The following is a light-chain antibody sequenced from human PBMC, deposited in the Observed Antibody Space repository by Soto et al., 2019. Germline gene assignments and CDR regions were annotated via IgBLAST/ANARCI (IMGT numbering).Light chain of an antibody. CDR3: HQNYQWPSYT. J-gene: IGKJ2*01. V-gene: IGKV3-15*01. CDR2: DAS. Sequence: EIVMTQSPLTLSASPGERAIFSCRASQSVGSNIAWYQQKPGQSPRLLVFDASTRAPAIPARFSGSGSGTEFTLTIDSQQPEYFAVYSCHQNYQWPSYTFGQGT. CDR1: QSVGSN.